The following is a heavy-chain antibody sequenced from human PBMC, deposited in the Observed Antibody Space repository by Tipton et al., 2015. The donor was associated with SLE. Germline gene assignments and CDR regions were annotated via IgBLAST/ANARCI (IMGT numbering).Heavy chain of an antibody. D-gene: IGHD2-8*01. CDR2: IYPDDSDT. V-gene: IGHV5-51*03. J-gene: IGHJ3*02. CDR3: ASQAHNESPGVFDI. CDR1: GYSFTDYW. Sequence: QSGPEVKKPGESLKISCKGSGYSFTDYWIGWVRQMPGKGLEWLGVIYPDDSDTRYRPSFRGQVTISADKSISTAYLQWSSLKASDTAMYYWASQAHNESPGVFDIWGQGTMVTASS.